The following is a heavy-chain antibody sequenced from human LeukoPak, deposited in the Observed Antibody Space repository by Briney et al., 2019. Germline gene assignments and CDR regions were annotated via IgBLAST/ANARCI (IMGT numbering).Heavy chain of an antibody. D-gene: IGHD4-23*01. V-gene: IGHV4-39*01. CDR3: ARQGYGGKGDY. Sequence: SETLSLTCTVSGGSISSSSYYWGWIRQPPGKGLEWIGSIYYSGSTYYNPSLKSRVTISVDTSKNQFPLKLSSVTAADTAVYYCARQGYGGKGDYWGQGTLVTVSS. CDR1: GGSISSSSYY. J-gene: IGHJ4*02. CDR2: IYYSGST.